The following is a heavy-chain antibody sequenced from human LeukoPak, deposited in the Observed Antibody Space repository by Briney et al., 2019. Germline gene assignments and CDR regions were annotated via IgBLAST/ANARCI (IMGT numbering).Heavy chain of an antibody. Sequence: GGSLRLSCAASGFTFISYAMSWVRQAPGKGLEWVSTISSSGGSTYYADSVKGRVTISRDNSKNTLYLQMNSLRAEETAVYYCAKHYSSGWYGVFDAWGQGTMVTVSS. CDR2: ISSSGGST. J-gene: IGHJ3*01. CDR1: GFTFISYA. D-gene: IGHD6-19*01. CDR3: AKHYSSGWYGVFDA. V-gene: IGHV3-23*01.